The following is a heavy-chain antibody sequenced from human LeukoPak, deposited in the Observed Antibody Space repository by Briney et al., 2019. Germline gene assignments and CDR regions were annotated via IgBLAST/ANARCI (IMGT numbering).Heavy chain of an antibody. CDR1: GGSISSYY. Sequence: PSETLSLTCTVSGGSISSYYWSWIRQPPGKGLEWIGYIYYSGSTNYNPSLKSRVTISVDTSKNQFSLKLSSVTAADTAVYYCARVRYSSSWYSYYMDVWGKGTTVTVSS. CDR3: ARVRYSSSWYSYYMDV. CDR2: IYYSGST. D-gene: IGHD6-13*01. V-gene: IGHV4-59*01. J-gene: IGHJ6*03.